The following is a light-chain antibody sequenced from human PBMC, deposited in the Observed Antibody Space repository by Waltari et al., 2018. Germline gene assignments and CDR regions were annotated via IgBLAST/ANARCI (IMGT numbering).Light chain of an antibody. V-gene: IGKV3-20*01. CDR2: GSS. CDR3: QQYMTEPLT. Sequence: EVVLTQSPGTLSLSPGERATLSCRASQNVNTNYFAWSQQKPGQAPRLLIYGSSSRATGIPDMFSGSGSGTDFTLTISRLEPEEFAVYYCQQYMTEPLTFGGGTKVEIK. J-gene: IGKJ4*01. CDR1: QNVNTNY.